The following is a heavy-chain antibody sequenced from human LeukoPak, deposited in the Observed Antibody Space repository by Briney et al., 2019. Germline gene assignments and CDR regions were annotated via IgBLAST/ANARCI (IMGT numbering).Heavy chain of an antibody. D-gene: IGHD5-18*01. CDR2: INPIFGTA. Sequence: ASVKVSCKSSGGTFSSYAISWVRQARAQGLEWMGGINPIFGTANYAQKFQGRVTITADESTSTAYMELSSLRSEDTAVYYCARGSVDTAHYHYYYMDVWGKGTTVTVSS. CDR1: GGTFSSYA. J-gene: IGHJ6*03. V-gene: IGHV1-69*01. CDR3: ARGSVDTAHYHYYYMDV.